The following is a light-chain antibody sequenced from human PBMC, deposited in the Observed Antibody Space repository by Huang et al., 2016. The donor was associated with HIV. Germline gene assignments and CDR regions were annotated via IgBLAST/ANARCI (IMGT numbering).Light chain of an antibody. J-gene: IGKJ3*01. CDR2: GAA. CDR1: QSVSSN. CDR3: QQYNKRCT. V-gene: IGKV3-15*01. Sequence: EIVMTQSPATLSVSPGERATLSCRASQSVSSNLAWYQQKPGQAPRLLIYGAATRATGIPASFSGSGSGTEFTLTISSLQSEDFAVYYCQQYNKRCTFGPGTKVDIK.